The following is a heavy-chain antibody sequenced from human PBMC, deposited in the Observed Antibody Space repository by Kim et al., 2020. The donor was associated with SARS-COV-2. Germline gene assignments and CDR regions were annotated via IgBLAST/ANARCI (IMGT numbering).Heavy chain of an antibody. J-gene: IGHJ4*02. D-gene: IGHD1-26*01. CDR1: GFTFSTYG. CDR3: TSLSSESVGY. Sequence: GGSLRLSCAASGFTFSTYGMHWVRQAPGKGLEWVAVIRYDGSREDYADSVKGRFTISRDNSKNTLYLQMNSLRAEDTAIYYCTSLSSESVGYWGQGTLVTVSS. CDR2: IRYDGSRE. V-gene: IGHV3-33*01.